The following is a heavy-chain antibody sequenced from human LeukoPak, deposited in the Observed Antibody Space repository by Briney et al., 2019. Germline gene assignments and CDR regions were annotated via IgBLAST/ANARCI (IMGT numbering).Heavy chain of an antibody. CDR1: GFTFSSYG. V-gene: IGHV3-30*03. CDR2: ISYDGSNK. CDR3: ARWGGGGF. Sequence: GGSLGLSCAASGFTFSSYGMHWVRRAPGKGLEWVAVISYDGSNKGYADSVKGRFTLSRDNSKNTLYLHMNSLRAEDTAVYYCARWGGGGFWGQGTMVTVSS. D-gene: IGHD2-15*01. J-gene: IGHJ3*01.